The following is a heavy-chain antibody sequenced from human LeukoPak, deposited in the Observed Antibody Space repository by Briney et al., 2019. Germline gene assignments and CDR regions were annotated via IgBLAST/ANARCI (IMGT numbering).Heavy chain of an antibody. CDR2: IYYSGST. CDR1: GGPISSYY. J-gene: IGHJ5*02. V-gene: IGHV4-59*01. Sequence: SSETLSLTCTVSGGPISSYYWSWIRQPPGKGLEWVGYIYYSGSTNYNPSLKSRVTISVDTSKNQFSLKLSSVTAADTAVYYCARDSSAYRTWGQGTLVTVSS. D-gene: IGHD3-16*01. CDR3: ARDSSAYRT.